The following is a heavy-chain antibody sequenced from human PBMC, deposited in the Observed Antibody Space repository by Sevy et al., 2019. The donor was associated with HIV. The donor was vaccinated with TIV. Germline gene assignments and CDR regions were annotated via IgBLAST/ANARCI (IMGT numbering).Heavy chain of an antibody. J-gene: IGHJ4*02. V-gene: IGHV3-74*01. Sequence: GGSLRLSCAASGFTFRGYWMHWVRQAPGKGLVWVSRINDDGSSTRYADSVKGRFSISRDNAKNTWYLQMNRLRDEDTAVYFCAREDSSSWSFDYWGQGTLVTVSS. CDR2: INDDGSST. CDR3: AREDSSSWSFDY. D-gene: IGHD6-13*01. CDR1: GFTFRGYW.